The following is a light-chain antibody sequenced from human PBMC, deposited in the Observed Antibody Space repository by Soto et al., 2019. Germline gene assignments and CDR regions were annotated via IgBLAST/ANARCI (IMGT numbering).Light chain of an antibody. J-gene: IGKJ1*01. Sequence: DIQMTQSPSTLSASVGDRVTITCRASQSISSWLAWYQQKPGKAPKLLIYDASSLESGVPSRFSGSGSGTDFTLTISSLQPEDFATYFCQQTYSARWTCGQGTKVDIK. V-gene: IGKV1-5*01. CDR3: QQTYSARWT. CDR2: DAS. CDR1: QSISSW.